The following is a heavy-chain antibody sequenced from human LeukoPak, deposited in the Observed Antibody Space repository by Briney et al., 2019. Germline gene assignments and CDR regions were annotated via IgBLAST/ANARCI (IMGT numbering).Heavy chain of an antibody. D-gene: IGHD2-2*01. V-gene: IGHV4-34*01. Sequence: PSETLSLTCAVYGGSFSGYYRSWIRQPPGKGLEWIGEINHSGSTNYNPSLKSRVTISVDTSKNQFSLKLSSVTAADTAVYYCARGRDIVVVPAAPNYNWFDPWGQGTLVTVSS. CDR3: ARGRDIVVVPAAPNYNWFDP. CDR2: INHSGST. CDR1: GGSFSGYY. J-gene: IGHJ5*02.